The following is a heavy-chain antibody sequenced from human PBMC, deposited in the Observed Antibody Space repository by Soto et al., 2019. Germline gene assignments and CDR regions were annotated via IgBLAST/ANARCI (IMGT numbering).Heavy chain of an antibody. CDR1: GGTFSSYA. V-gene: IGHV1-69*06. CDR2: IIPIFGTA. CDR3: AQPLDTAMVYYYYGMDV. J-gene: IGHJ6*02. Sequence: QVQLVQSGAEVKKPGSSVKVSCKAAGGTFSSYAISWVRQAPGQGLEWMGGIIPIFGTANYAQKFQGRVTITAYKSTGTAYMELSSLRSEDTAVYYCAQPLDTAMVYYYYGMDVWGQGTTVTVSS. D-gene: IGHD5-18*01.